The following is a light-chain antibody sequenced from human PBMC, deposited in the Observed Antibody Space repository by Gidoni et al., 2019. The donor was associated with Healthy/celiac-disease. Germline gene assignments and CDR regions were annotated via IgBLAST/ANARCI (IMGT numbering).Light chain of an antibody. V-gene: IGKV1-39*01. CDR3: QQSYSTPVT. CDR2: AAS. Sequence: DIQMTQSPSSLSASVGDRVTITCLASQSISSYLNCYQQKPGKAPKLLIYAASRLQSGVPSRFSGSGSGTDFTLTISSLQPEDFATYYCQQSYSTPVTFGGGTKVEIK. J-gene: IGKJ4*01. CDR1: QSISSY.